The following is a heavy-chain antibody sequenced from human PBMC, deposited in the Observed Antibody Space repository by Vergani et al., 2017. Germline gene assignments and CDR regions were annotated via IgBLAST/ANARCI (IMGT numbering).Heavy chain of an antibody. D-gene: IGHD3-16*01. CDR2: IYNSGNG. V-gene: IGHV4-39*01. CDR1: GDSIISRSYY. Sequence: QMQLQESGPGLVKASETLSLTCTVSGDSIISRSYYWGWIRQPPGKGLEWNGSIYNSGNGDSSSSLKSRVTISADTSKNQFSLRLTSVTAADTAVYYCASGKYYSXSTSHFRGRYFDVWGRGTLVTVPS. CDR3: ASGKYYSXSTSHFRGRYFDV. J-gene: IGHJ2*01.